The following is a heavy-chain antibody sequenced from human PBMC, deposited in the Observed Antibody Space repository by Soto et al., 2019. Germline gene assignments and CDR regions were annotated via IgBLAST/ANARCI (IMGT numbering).Heavy chain of an antibody. CDR1: GYGFTSYW. J-gene: IGHJ4*02. D-gene: IGHD3-10*01. V-gene: IGHV5-10-1*01. Sequence: PGESLKISCKGSGYGFTSYWITWVRQMPGKGLEWMGRIDPSDSYTNYSPSFQGHVSISADKSISTAYLQWSSLQASDTAVYYCARLNSRASGNYYNVAYWGQGTLVTVSS. CDR2: IDPSDSYT. CDR3: ARLNSRASGNYYNVAY.